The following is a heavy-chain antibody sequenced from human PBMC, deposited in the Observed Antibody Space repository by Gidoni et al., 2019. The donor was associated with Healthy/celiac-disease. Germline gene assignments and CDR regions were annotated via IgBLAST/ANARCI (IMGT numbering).Heavy chain of an antibody. CDR1: GGSISSSSYY. CDR3: ARDRRYCSGGSCYSEEDWFDP. Sequence: QLQLQESGPGLVKPSETLSLTCTVSGGSISSSSYYWGWIRQPPGKGLEWIGSIYYSGSPYYNPSLKSRVTISVDTSKNQFSLKLSSVTAADTAVYYCARDRRYCSGGSCYSEEDWFDPWGQGTLVTVSS. J-gene: IGHJ5*02. CDR2: IYYSGSP. D-gene: IGHD2-15*01. V-gene: IGHV4-39*07.